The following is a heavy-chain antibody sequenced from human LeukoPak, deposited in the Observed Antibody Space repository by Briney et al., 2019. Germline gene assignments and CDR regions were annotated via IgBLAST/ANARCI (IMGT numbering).Heavy chain of an antibody. CDR3: ARHGGVITFGGVIVLYYFDY. D-gene: IGHD3-16*02. J-gene: IGHJ4*02. CDR1: GGSISSSSYY. Sequence: SETLSLTCTVSGGSISSSSYYWGWIRQPPGKGLEWIGSIYYSGSTYYNPSLKSRVTISVDTSKNQFSLKLSSVTAADTAVYYCARHGGVITFGGVIVLYYFDYWGQGTLVTVSS. V-gene: IGHV4-39*01. CDR2: IYYSGST.